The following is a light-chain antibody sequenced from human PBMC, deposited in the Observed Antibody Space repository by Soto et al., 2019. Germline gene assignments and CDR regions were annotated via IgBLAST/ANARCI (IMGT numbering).Light chain of an antibody. J-gene: IGKJ4*01. CDR1: QSVSGN. V-gene: IGKV3-15*01. CDR2: GAS. CDR3: QQYNNWPPLT. Sequence: EIVMTQSPATLSVSPGERATLSCRASQSVSGNLAWYQQKPGQAPRLLIYGASTRATGIPARFSGSGSGPEFTITISSLQSEDFAVYYCQQYNNWPPLTFGGGTKVEIK.